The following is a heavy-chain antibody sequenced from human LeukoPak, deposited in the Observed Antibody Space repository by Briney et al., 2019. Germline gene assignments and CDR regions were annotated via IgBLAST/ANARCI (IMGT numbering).Heavy chain of an antibody. V-gene: IGHV3-23*01. CDR2: ISGSGGST. D-gene: IGHD2-15*01. CDR3: AKDMVAATLNWFDP. Sequence: GGSLRLSCAASGFTFSTYAMTWVRQAPGKGLEWASAISGSGGSTYYADSVKGRFTISRDNSKNTLYLQMNSLRAEDTAVYYCAKDMVAATLNWFDPWGLGTLVTVSS. J-gene: IGHJ5*02. CDR1: GFTFSTYA.